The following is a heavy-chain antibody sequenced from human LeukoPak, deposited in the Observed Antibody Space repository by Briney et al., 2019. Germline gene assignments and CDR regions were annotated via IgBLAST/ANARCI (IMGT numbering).Heavy chain of an antibody. J-gene: IGHJ4*02. CDR2: IYYSGST. Sequence: NPSETLSLTCTVSGGSISSYYWSWIRQPPGKGLEWIGYIYYSGSTNYNPSLKSRVTISVDTSKNQSSLKLSSVTAADTAVYYCARMTYGSGSPFDYWGQGTLVTVSS. V-gene: IGHV4-59*08. CDR3: ARMTYGSGSPFDY. D-gene: IGHD3-10*01. CDR1: GGSISSYY.